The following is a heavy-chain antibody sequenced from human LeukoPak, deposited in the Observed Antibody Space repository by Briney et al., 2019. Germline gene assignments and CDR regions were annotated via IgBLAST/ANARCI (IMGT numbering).Heavy chain of an antibody. J-gene: IGHJ4*02. CDR1: GFTFSSYA. Sequence: PGGSLRLSCAASGFTFSSYAMSWVRQAPGKGLEWVSAISGSGGSTYYADSVKGRFTISRDNSKNTLYLQMNSLRAEDTAVYYCAKDPHYYDSGGYPYYFDYWGQGTLVTVSS. V-gene: IGHV3-23*01. CDR2: ISGSGGST. CDR3: AKDPHYYDSGGYPYYFDY. D-gene: IGHD3-22*01.